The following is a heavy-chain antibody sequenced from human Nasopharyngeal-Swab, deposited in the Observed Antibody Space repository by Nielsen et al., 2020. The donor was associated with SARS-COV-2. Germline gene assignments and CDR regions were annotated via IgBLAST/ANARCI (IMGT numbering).Heavy chain of an antibody. CDR1: GFTFSSYS. CDR3: ARRDTVTLYYYDGMDV. J-gene: IGHJ6*02. V-gene: IGHV3-21*01. Sequence: GGSLRLSCAASGFTFSSYSMNWVRQAPGKGLEWVSSISSSSYIYYADSVKGRFTISRDNAKNSLYLQMNSLRAEDTAVYYCARRDTVTLYYYDGMDVWGQGPTVTVSS. D-gene: IGHD4-11*01. CDR2: ISSSSYI.